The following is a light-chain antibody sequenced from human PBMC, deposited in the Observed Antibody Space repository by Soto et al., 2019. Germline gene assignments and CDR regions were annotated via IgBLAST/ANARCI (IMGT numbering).Light chain of an antibody. J-gene: IGKJ4*01. CDR2: DAS. CDR3: RHRSNWPLT. CDR1: QSVSSY. V-gene: IGKV3-11*01. Sequence: EIVLTQSPGTLSLSPGERATLSCRASQSVSSYLAWYQQKPGQAPRLLIYDASNRATGIPARFSGSGSGTDFTLTISSLEPEDFAVYYCRHRSNWPLTFGGGTKVDIK.